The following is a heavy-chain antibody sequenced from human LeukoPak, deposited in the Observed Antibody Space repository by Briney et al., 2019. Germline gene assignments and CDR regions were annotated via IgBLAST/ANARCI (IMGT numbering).Heavy chain of an antibody. CDR2: TKQDGSEK. CDR3: ARDLGSSSWYQRGGYFDY. J-gene: IGHJ4*02. V-gene: IGHV3-7*01. Sequence: PGGSLRLSCAASGFTFSSYWMSWVRQAPGKGLEWVANTKQDGSEKYYVDSVKGRFTISRDNAKNSLYLQMNSLRAEDTAVYYCARDLGSSSWYQRGGYFDYWGQGTLVTVSS. CDR1: GFTFSSYW. D-gene: IGHD6-13*01.